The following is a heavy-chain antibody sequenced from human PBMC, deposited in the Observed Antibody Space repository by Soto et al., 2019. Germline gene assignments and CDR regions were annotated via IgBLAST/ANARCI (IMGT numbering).Heavy chain of an antibody. V-gene: IGHV3-30*03. CDR1: GFSFSIYG. CDR3: AREKTGTEAYYYGMDV. D-gene: IGHD1-1*01. J-gene: IGHJ6*02. Sequence: GGSLRLSCVASGFSFSIYGMHWVRQAPGKGLEWVAVISFDGSNKYYADSVKGRFTISRDNSKNTLYLQMNSLRPEDTAVYYCAREKTGTEAYYYGMDVWGQGTTVTVSS. CDR2: ISFDGSNK.